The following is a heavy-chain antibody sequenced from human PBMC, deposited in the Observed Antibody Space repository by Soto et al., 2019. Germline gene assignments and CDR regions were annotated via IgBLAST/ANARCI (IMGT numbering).Heavy chain of an antibody. CDR3: ARGRGFMSRNALDL. J-gene: IGHJ3*01. CDR2: INHSGSS. V-gene: IGHV4-34*01. CDR1: GGPFRGYY. D-gene: IGHD2-2*01. Sequence: QLQLQRRGAGLLRPSDTLSLTCVVSGGPFRGYYWSWIRQSPGKGLEWIGEINHSGSSNSNPSLKSRVTISVDMSKTQFSMNLTSVTAADAAVYYCARGRGFMSRNALDLWGQGTRVIVSS.